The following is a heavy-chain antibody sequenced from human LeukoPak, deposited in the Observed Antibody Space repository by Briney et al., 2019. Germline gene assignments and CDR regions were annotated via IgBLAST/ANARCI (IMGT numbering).Heavy chain of an antibody. CDR2: ITTSGTT. J-gene: IGHJ4*02. D-gene: IGHD2-21*01. CDR1: SGSISSGSYY. V-gene: IGHV4-61*02. Sequence: PSETLSLTCTVSSGSISSGSYYWSWIRQPAGKGLEWIGRITTSGTTHYNPSLTSRVTISVDTSKNQLSLKLSSVTAADTAEYYCARELGYAVISFDYWGQGTVVTVSS. CDR3: ARELGYAVISFDY.